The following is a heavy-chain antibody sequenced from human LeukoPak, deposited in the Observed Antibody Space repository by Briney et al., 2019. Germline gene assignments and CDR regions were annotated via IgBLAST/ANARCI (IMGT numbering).Heavy chain of an antibody. Sequence: ASVKVSCKASGYTCTAYYIHWLRQAPGQGPEWMGWIKPDSGSSHYAQKFQGRVTMTRDTSSNSAYMDLTRLKSDDTALYYCARARVPIAVAGLYYFDYWGQGALVTVSS. CDR1: GYTCTAYY. CDR2: IKPDSGSS. V-gene: IGHV1-2*02. CDR3: ARARVPIAVAGLYYFDY. J-gene: IGHJ4*02. D-gene: IGHD6-19*01.